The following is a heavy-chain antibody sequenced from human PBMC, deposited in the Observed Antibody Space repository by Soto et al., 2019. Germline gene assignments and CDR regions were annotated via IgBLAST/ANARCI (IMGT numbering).Heavy chain of an antibody. Sequence: GGSLRLSCAASGFTFSSYAMSWVRQAPGKGLEWVSAISGGGGSTYYADSVKGRFTISRDNSKNTLYLQMNSLRAEDTAVYYCAKGGHSSGWYDPGYYYYYGMDVWGQGTTVTVSS. CDR1: GFTFSSYA. CDR3: AKGGHSSGWYDPGYYYYYGMDV. J-gene: IGHJ6*02. D-gene: IGHD6-19*01. V-gene: IGHV3-23*01. CDR2: ISGGGGST.